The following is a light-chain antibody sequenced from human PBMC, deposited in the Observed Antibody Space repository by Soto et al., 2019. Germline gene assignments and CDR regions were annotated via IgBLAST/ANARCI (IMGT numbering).Light chain of an antibody. V-gene: IGLV2-11*01. Sequence: QSLVTQPPVVSGSPGQSCTISCTRTSSDVGVSRSVSCYQQHPGKAPKLIISDVTTRPSGGPYRFSGSKSDNTAALTISGLQAADEADHYCCSYEGRVFFGTGTKVTVL. CDR2: DVT. J-gene: IGLJ1*01. CDR3: CSYEGRVF. CDR1: SSDVGVSRS.